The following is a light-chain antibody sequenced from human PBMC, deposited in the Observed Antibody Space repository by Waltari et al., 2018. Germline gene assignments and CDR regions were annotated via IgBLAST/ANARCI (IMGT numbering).Light chain of an antibody. CDR2: DVN. J-gene: IGLJ2*01. CDR3: SSQSSNNVVI. Sequence: QSALTQPASVSGSPGQSITISCTGSSSDVGGDGSVSWYQAHPGQAPMVIIYDVNNRPSGLSDRCSGSKSGNTASLTISGLQAEDEATYYCSSQSSNNVVIVGGGTKLTVL. V-gene: IGLV2-14*03. CDR1: SSDVGGDGS.